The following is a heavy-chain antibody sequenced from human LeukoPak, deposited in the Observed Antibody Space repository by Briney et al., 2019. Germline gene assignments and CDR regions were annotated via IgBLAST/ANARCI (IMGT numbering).Heavy chain of an antibody. V-gene: IGHV4-59*05. Sequence: SETLSLTRTVSGGSISSYYWSWIRQPPGKGLEWIGSIYYSGSTYYNPSLKSRVTISVDTSKNQFSLKLSSVTAADTAVYYCARHRSLRFLEWLPILDWFDPWGQGTLVTVSS. CDR3: ARHRSLRFLEWLPILDWFDP. J-gene: IGHJ5*02. D-gene: IGHD3-3*01. CDR2: IYYSGST. CDR1: GGSISSYY.